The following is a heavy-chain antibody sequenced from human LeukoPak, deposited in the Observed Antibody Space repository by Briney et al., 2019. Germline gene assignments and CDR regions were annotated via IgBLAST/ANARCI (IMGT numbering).Heavy chain of an antibody. CDR3: ARSGQLVDY. V-gene: IGHV4-59*01. CDR2: IYNSGST. CDR1: GGSISSYY. D-gene: IGHD6-6*01. J-gene: IGHJ4*02. Sequence: SETLSLTCTVSGGSISSYYWSWIRQPPGKGLEWIGYIYNSGSTNYNPSLKSRVTISVDTSKNQFSLKLSSVTAADTAVYYCARSGQLVDYWGQGTLVTVSS.